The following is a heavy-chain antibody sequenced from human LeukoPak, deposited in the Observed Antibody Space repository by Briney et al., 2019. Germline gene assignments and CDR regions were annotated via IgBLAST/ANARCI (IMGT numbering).Heavy chain of an antibody. CDR3: ARYLDTPPPASSGWLYNWFDP. Sequence: SETLSLTCTVSGGSISSYYWSWIRQPPGKGLEWIGCIYYSGSTNYNPSLKSRVTISVDTSKNQFSLKLSSVTAADTAVYYCARYLDTPPPASSGWLYNWFDPWGQGTLVTVSS. V-gene: IGHV4-59*01. CDR1: GGSISSYY. J-gene: IGHJ5*02. CDR2: IYYSGST. D-gene: IGHD6-19*01.